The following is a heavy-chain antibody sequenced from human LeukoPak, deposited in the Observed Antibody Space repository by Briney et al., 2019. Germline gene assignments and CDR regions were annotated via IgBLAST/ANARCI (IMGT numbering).Heavy chain of an antibody. V-gene: IGHV1-69*02. Sequence: SVKLSCKASGGNFSSYTISLVRQAPGQGLELMGRIIPILGIANYAQNFQGRVTLTENKSTSTAYMELSSLRSEDTAVYYCARAPTAAGQYFDYWGQGTLVTVSS. CDR1: GGNFSSYT. D-gene: IGHD6-13*01. CDR3: ARAPTAAGQYFDY. J-gene: IGHJ4*02. CDR2: IIPILGIA.